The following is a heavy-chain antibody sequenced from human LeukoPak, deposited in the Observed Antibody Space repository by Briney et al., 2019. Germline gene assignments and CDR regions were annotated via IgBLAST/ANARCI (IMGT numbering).Heavy chain of an antibody. CDR1: GFTFSSYA. V-gene: IGHV3-30-3*01. CDR3: ARDSCSSTSCLFNWFDP. J-gene: IGHJ5*02. CDR2: ISYDGSNK. D-gene: IGHD2-2*01. Sequence: PGGSLRLSCAASGFTFSSYAMHWVRQAPGKGLEWVAVISYDGSNKYYADSVTGRFTISRDNSKNTLYLQMNSLRAEDTAVYYCARDSCSSTSCLFNWFDPWGQGTLVTVSS.